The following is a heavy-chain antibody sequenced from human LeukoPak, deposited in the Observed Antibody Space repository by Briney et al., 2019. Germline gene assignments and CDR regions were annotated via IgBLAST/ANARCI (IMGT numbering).Heavy chain of an antibody. V-gene: IGHV4-39*01. D-gene: IGHD3-22*01. Sequence: QSSETLSITCTVSGGSISRSSYYWGWIRQPPGKGLEWIGSIYYSGSPYYNPSLKSRVTISVDTSKNQFSLKLSSVTAADTAVYYCARCDHYYDSSGTISYFDDWGQGTLVTVS. J-gene: IGHJ4*02. CDR1: GGSISRSSYY. CDR2: IYYSGSP. CDR3: ARCDHYYDSSGTISYFDD.